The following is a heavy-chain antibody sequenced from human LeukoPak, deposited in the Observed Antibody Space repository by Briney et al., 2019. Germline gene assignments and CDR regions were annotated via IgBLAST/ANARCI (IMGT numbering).Heavy chain of an antibody. Sequence: PSETLSLTCAVYGGSFSGYYWSWIRQPPGKGLEWIGEINHSGSTNYNPSLKSRVTISVDTSKNHFSLKLSSVTAADTAVYYCARASRKFDYWGQGTLATVSS. CDR2: INHSGST. CDR3: ARASRKFDY. J-gene: IGHJ4*02. V-gene: IGHV4-34*01. CDR1: GGSFSGYY.